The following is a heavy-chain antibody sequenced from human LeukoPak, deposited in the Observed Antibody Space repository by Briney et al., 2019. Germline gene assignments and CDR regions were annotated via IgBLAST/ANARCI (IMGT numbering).Heavy chain of an antibody. J-gene: IGHJ4*02. CDR3: ARDGLLGATNPFDN. CDR1: GFTFSSYS. V-gene: IGHV3-48*02. D-gene: IGHD1-26*01. Sequence: PGGSLRLSCAASGFTFSSYSMIWVRQAPGKGLEWVSYISSSSSTIYYADSVKGRFTISRDNAKNSLYLQMNSLRDEDTAVYYCARDGLLGATNPFDNWGQGTLVTVSS. CDR2: ISSSSSTI.